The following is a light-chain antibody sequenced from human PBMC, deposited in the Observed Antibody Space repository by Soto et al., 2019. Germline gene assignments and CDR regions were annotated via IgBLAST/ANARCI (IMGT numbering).Light chain of an antibody. J-gene: IGKJ4*01. Sequence: EIVLTQSPGTLSLSPGERATLSCRASQSVSSTYLAWYQQKPGQAPSLLIYGASRRATGIPDRFSGSGSGTDXXXXISXXEPEDFAVYYCQQYERSPTTFGGGTKVEIK. CDR3: QQYERSPTT. V-gene: IGKV3-20*01. CDR2: GAS. CDR1: QSVSSTY.